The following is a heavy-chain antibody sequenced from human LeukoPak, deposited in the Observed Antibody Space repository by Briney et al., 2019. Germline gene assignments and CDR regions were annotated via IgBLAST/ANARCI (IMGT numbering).Heavy chain of an antibody. CDR3: ARGVGYSYGYSDY. D-gene: IGHD5-18*01. Sequence: SVKVSCKASGGTFSSYAISWVRQAPGQGLEWMGGIIPIFGTANYAQKFQGRVTITADESTSTAYMELSSLRSGDTAVYYCARGVGYSYGYSDYWGQGTLVTVSS. CDR1: GGTFSSYA. J-gene: IGHJ4*02. V-gene: IGHV1-69*13. CDR2: IIPIFGTA.